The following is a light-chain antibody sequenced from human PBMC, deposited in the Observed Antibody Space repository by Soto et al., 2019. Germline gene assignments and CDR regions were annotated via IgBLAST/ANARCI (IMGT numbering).Light chain of an antibody. CDR3: QQFTDYPLT. V-gene: IGKV1D-13*01. CDR1: QDIYSA. CDR2: DAS. J-gene: IGKJ4*01. Sequence: AIQLTQSPSSLSASVGERVTITCRASQDIYSALAWYQQKPGKAPRLLIYDASTLESGVPSRFSGSGSGTDFALTISSLQPEDFATYYCQQFTDYPLTFGGGTKVEIK.